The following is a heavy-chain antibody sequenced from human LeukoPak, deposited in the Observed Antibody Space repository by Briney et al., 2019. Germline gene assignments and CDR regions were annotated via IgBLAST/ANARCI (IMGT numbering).Heavy chain of an antibody. CDR2: INPDSGCT. V-gene: IGHV1-2*02. J-gene: IGHJ5*02. CDR1: GYTFTGYY. Sequence: GASVKVSCKASGYTFTGYYMHWLRQAPGQGLEWMGWINPDSGCTNYAQNFQGRVTMTRDTSISTAYMELSRLRSDDTAVYYCARDMTIFGVASYFDPWGQGTLVTVSS. D-gene: IGHD3-3*01. CDR3: ARDMTIFGVASYFDP.